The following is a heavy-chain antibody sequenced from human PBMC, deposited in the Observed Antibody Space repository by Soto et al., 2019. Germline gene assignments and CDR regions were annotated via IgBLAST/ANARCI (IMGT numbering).Heavy chain of an antibody. Sequence: ASVKVSCKASGGTFSSYTISWVRQAPGQGLEWMGRIIPILGIANYAQKFQGRVTITADKSTSTAYMELSSLRSEDTAVYYCARGRDYDILTGYYGDAFDIWGQGTMVTVSS. V-gene: IGHV1-69*02. CDR2: IIPILGIA. CDR3: ARGRDYDILTGYYGDAFDI. CDR1: GGTFSSYT. J-gene: IGHJ3*02. D-gene: IGHD3-9*01.